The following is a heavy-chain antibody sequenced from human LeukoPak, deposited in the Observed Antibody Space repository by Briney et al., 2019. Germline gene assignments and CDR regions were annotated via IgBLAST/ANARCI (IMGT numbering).Heavy chain of an antibody. CDR2: INPNSGGA. D-gene: IGHD1-1*01. V-gene: IGHV1-2*02. Sequence: ASVRVACKASGYIFTGYFMNWVRQAPGQGLEWMGWINPNSGGANYAQKFQGRVTMTRDTSISTAYMELSSLTSDDTAVYYCARGSSERDWFDVSGQGTLAIVSS. J-gene: IGHJ5*02. CDR3: ARGSSERDWFDV. CDR1: GYIFTGYF.